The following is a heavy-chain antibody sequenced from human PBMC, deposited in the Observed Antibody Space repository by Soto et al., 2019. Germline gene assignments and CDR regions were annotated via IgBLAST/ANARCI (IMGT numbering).Heavy chain of an antibody. CDR1: GGTFSSYA. Sequence: SVKVSCKTSGGTFSSYAITWVRQAPGQGLEWMGGIIPIFGTANYAQKFQARVTITADESTSTAYMELSSLRSEDTAVYYCARDRGPSSGYYPYWFDPWGQGTLVNVPS. J-gene: IGHJ5*02. V-gene: IGHV1-69*13. D-gene: IGHD3-22*01. CDR2: IIPIFGTA. CDR3: ARDRGPSSGYYPYWFDP.